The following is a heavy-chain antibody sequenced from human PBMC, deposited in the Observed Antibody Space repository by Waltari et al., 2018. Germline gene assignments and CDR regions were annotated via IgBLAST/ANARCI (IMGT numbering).Heavy chain of an antibody. CDR1: GFTVSSNY. Sequence: EVQLVESGGGLLQPGGSLRLSCAASGFTVSSNYMSWDRQAPGKGVEWVSVIYSGGVTYYADSVKGRFTIARANSNNTRYLQMNSLRAEDTAVYYCAKDPSSPITGTHPYWGQGTLVTVSS. CDR2: IYSGGVT. J-gene: IGHJ4*02. CDR3: AKDPSSPITGTHPY. V-gene: IGHV3-53*01. D-gene: IGHD1-20*01.